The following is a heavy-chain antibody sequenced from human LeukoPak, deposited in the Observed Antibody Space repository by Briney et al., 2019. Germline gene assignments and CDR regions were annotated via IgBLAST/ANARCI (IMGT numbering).Heavy chain of an antibody. CDR1: GFTVINNY. Sequence: GGSLRLSCAASGFTVINNYMSWVRQAPGKGLEWVSVVYSGDGGTYYARSVKGRFTISRDDSKNMLYLQMSSLRAEDTAVYYXXXXXXXDNTDSYGVDVWGQGTTVTVSS. J-gene: IGHJ6*02. CDR3: XXXXXXDNTDSYGVDV. D-gene: IGHD2-21*02. V-gene: IGHV3-66*01. CDR2: VYSGDGGT.